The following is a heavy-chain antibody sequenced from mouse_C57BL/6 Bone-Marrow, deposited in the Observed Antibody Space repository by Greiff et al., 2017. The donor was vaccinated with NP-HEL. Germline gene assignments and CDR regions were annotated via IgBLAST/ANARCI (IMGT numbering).Heavy chain of an antibody. Sequence: DVKLVESGGGLVQSGRSLRLSCATSGFTFSDFYMEWVRQAPGKGLEWIAASRNKANDYTTEYSASVKGRFIVSRDTSQSILYVQMNALRAEDTAIYYCARDAWSNWSMDYWGQGTSVTVSS. CDR2: SRNKANDYTT. D-gene: IGHD2-5*01. J-gene: IGHJ4*01. CDR3: ARDAWSNWSMDY. CDR1: GFTFSDFY. V-gene: IGHV7-1*01.